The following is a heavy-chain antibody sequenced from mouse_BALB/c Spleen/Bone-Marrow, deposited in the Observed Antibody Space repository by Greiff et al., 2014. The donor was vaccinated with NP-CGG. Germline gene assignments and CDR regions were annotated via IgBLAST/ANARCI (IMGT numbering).Heavy chain of an antibody. D-gene: IGHD2-1*01. CDR3: ASSGNYEGGAMDY. CDR1: GFNIKDTY. J-gene: IGHJ4*01. V-gene: IGHV14-3*02. CDR2: IDPANGNT. Sequence: EVQRVESGAELVKPGASVKLSCTASGFNIKDTYMHWVKRRPEQGLEWIGRIDPANGNTKYVPTFQGKATITADTSSNTAYLQLSSLTSEDTAVYYCASSGNYEGGAMDYWGQGISVTVSS.